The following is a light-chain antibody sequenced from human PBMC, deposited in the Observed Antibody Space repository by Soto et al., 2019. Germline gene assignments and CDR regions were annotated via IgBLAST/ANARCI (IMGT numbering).Light chain of an antibody. Sequence: HSVGTQPASVSGSPGQAATISCIGTISDVGAYDLVSWYQQYPGTAPRLIIYENIRRPSGIDSRFSGYKSGNTAALTISGLRAEDESNYRCCSYAGNRIFVFGGGTEITV. J-gene: IGLJ2*01. CDR1: ISDVGAYDL. CDR3: CSYAGNRIFV. V-gene: IGLV2-23*01. CDR2: ENI.